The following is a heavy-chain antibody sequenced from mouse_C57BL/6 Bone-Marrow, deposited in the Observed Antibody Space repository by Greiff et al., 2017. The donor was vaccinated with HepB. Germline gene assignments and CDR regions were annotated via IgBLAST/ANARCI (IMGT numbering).Heavy chain of an antibody. CDR2: ISNLAYSI. CDR3: ARQSAAQVVSWFAY. D-gene: IGHD3-2*02. Sequence: EVQLVESGGGLVQPGGSLKLSCAASGFTFSDYGMAWVRQAPREGPEWVAFISNLAYSIYYADTVTGRFTISRENAKNTLYLEMSSLRSEDTAMYYCARQSAAQVVSWFAYWGQGTLVTVSA. J-gene: IGHJ3*01. CDR1: GFTFSDYG. V-gene: IGHV5-15*01.